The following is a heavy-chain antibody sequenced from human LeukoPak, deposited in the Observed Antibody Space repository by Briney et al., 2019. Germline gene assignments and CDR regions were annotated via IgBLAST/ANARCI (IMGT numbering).Heavy chain of an antibody. V-gene: IGHV4-34*01. CDR2: INHSGST. CDR1: GGSFSGYY. Sequence: SETLSLTCAVYGGSFSGYYWSWIRQPPGKGLEWIGEINHSGSTNYNPSLKSRVTISVDTSKNQFSLKLSSVTAADTAVYYCARGSSTYNWNFDYWGQGTLVTVSS. D-gene: IGHD1-20*01. CDR3: ARGSSTYNWNFDY. J-gene: IGHJ4*02.